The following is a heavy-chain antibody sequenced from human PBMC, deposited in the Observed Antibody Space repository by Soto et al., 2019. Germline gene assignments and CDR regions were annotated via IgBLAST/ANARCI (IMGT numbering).Heavy chain of an antibody. D-gene: IGHD1-26*01. CDR2: IYNSGST. J-gene: IGHJ6*02. Sequence: ETLSLTCTVSGGPISSYYWSWIRRPPGKGLEWIGYIYNSGSTHSNPSLQSRVTISVDTSKNQFSLKLSSVTAADTGIYYCARDGVVGATGMSYYYYYGMDVWGQGTTVTVSS. CDR3: ARDGVVGATGMSYYYYYGMDV. V-gene: IGHV4-59*01. CDR1: GGPISSYY.